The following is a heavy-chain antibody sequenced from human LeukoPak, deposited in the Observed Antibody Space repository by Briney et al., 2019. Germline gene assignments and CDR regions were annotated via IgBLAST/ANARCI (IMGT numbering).Heavy chain of an antibody. J-gene: IGHJ3*02. CDR3: ARDRLSSSSAFAFDI. V-gene: IGHV1-69*05. CDR1: GGTFSSYA. Sequence: SVKISCKASGGTFSSYAISWVRQAPGQGLEWMGRIIPIFGTANYAQKFQGRVTITTDESTSTAYMELSSLRSEDTAVYYCARDRLSSSSAFAFDIWGQGTMVTVSS. D-gene: IGHD6-6*01. CDR2: IIPIFGTA.